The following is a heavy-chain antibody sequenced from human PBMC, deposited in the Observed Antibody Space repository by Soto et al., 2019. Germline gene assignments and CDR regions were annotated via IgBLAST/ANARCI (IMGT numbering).Heavy chain of an antibody. CDR3: AKSVWYYYGSGSYYRGGDYYYYGMDV. CDR1: GFTFSSYA. CDR2: ISGSGGST. D-gene: IGHD3-10*01. J-gene: IGHJ6*01. V-gene: IGHV3-23*01. Sequence: EVQLLESGGGLVQPGGSLRLSCAASGFTFSSYAMSWVRQAPGKGLEWVSAISGSGGSTYYADSVKGRFTISRDNSKNTLYLQMNSLRAEDTAVYYCAKSVWYYYGSGSYYRGGDYYYYGMDVW.